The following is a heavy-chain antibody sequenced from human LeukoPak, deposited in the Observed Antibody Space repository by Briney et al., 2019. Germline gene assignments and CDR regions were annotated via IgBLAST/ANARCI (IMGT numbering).Heavy chain of an antibody. CDR2: INPSGGST. J-gene: IGHJ4*02. V-gene: IGHV1-46*01. D-gene: IGHD4-17*01. Sequence: ASVKVSCKASGYTFTSYYIHWVRQAPGEGLEWMGIINPSGGSTSYAQKFQGRVAMTRDMSTSTVYMELSSLRSEDTAVYYCARMAPYGDYLHDYWGQGTLVTVSS. CDR1: GYTFTSYY. CDR3: ARMAPYGDYLHDY.